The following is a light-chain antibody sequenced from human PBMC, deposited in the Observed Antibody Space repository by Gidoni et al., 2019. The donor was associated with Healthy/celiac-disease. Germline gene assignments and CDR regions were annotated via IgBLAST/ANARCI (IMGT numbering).Light chain of an antibody. CDR3: SSYTSSSTPVV. V-gene: IGLV2-14*01. Sequence: QSALTQPASVSGSPGQSLPLSCTGTSSDVGGYNYVSWYQQHPGKAPKLMIYDVSNRPSGVSNRFSGSKSGNTASLTISGLQAEDEADYYCSSYTSSSTPVVFGGGTKLTVL. CDR1: SSDVGGYNY. J-gene: IGLJ2*01. CDR2: DVS.